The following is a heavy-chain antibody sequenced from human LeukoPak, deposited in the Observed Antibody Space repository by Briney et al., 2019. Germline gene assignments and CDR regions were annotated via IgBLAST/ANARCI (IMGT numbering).Heavy chain of an antibody. V-gene: IGHV1-2*02. CDR1: GYTFTGYY. Sequence: GASVKVSCKASGYTFTGYYMHWVRQAPGQGHEWMGWINPNSGGTNYAQKFHGRVTMTRDTPISTAYMELSRLRSDDTAVYYCARERMVTGIEFDYWGQGTLVTVSS. J-gene: IGHJ4*02. CDR3: ARERMVTGIEFDY. CDR2: INPNSGGT. D-gene: IGHD5-18*01.